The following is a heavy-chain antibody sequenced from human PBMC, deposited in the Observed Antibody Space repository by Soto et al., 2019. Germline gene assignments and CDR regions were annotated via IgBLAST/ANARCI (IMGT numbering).Heavy chain of an antibody. CDR1: GYTFTSYY. V-gene: IGHV1-46*03. CDR2: INPSGGST. CDR3: ARWADCSGGSCYALFDY. D-gene: IGHD2-15*01. J-gene: IGHJ4*02. Sequence: GASVKVSCKASGYTFTSYYMHWVRQAPGQGLEWMGIINPSGGSTSYAQKFQGRVTMTRDTSTSTVYMELSSLRSEDTAVYYCARWADCSGGSCYALFDYWGQGTLVTVSS.